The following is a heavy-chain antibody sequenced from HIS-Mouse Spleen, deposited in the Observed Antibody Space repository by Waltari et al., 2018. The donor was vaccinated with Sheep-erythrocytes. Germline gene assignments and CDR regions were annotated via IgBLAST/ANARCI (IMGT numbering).Heavy chain of an antibody. Sequence: QLQLQESGPGLVKPSETLSLTCTVSGGSISSSGYYWGWIRQPPGKGLEWIGSIYYSGSTSYNPSLKSRVTISVDTAKNQFSLKLSSVTAADTAVYYCARVSVAARFDYWGQGTLVTVSS. CDR3: ARVSVAARFDY. V-gene: IGHV4-39*07. D-gene: IGHD6-6*01. CDR2: IYYSGST. CDR1: GGSISSSGYY. J-gene: IGHJ4*02.